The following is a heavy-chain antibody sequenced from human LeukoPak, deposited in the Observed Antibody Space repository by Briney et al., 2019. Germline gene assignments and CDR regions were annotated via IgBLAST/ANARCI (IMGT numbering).Heavy chain of an antibody. Sequence: ASVTVSCKASGGTFSSYAISWVRQAPGRGLEWMGGIIPIFGTANYAQKFQGRVTITADKSTSTAYMELSSLRSEDTAVYYCARDGLGDDSSGYYSLDYWGQGTLVTVSS. D-gene: IGHD3-22*01. CDR3: ARDGLGDDSSGYYSLDY. CDR2: IIPIFGTA. J-gene: IGHJ4*02. V-gene: IGHV1-69*06. CDR1: GGTFSSYA.